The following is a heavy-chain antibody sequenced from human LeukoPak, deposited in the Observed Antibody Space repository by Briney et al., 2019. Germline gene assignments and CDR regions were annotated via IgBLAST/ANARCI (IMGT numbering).Heavy chain of an antibody. CDR3: ARDPRGRYNRETYYMDV. D-gene: IGHD1-1*01. CDR2: IYHSRST. CDR1: GGSISSSNW. V-gene: IGHV4-4*02. J-gene: IGHJ6*03. Sequence: SETLSLTCAVSGGSISSSNWWSWVRQSPGKGLEWIGEIYHSRSTNYNPSLKSRVTISVDKSKNQFSLNLRSVTAADTAVYYCARDPRGRYNRETYYMDVWGKGTTVTVSS.